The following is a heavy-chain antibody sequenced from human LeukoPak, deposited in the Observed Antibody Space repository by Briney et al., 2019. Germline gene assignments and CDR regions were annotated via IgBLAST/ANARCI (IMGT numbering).Heavy chain of an antibody. CDR1: GFTFDDYA. D-gene: IGHD6-13*01. CDR3: AKDSRYSSSSRFDP. CDR2: ISWNSGSI. J-gene: IGHJ5*02. Sequence: GGSLRLSCAASGFTFDDYAMHWVRQAPGKGPEWVSGISWNSGSIGYADSVKGRFTISRDNAKNSLYLQMNSLRAEDTALYYCAKDSRYSSSSRFDPWGQGTLVTVSS. V-gene: IGHV3-9*01.